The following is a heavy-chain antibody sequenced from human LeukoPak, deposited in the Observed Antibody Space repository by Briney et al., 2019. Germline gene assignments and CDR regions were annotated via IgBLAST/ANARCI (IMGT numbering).Heavy chain of an antibody. V-gene: IGHV3-23*01. CDR3: AKDDVVPAADVYYYYGMDV. J-gene: IGHJ6*02. D-gene: IGHD2-2*01. Sequence: GGSLRLSRAASGFTFSSYAMSWVRQAPGKGLEWVSAISGSGGSTYYADSVKGRFTISGDNSKNTLYLQMNSLRAEDTAVYYCAKDDVVPAADVYYYYGMDVWGQGTTVTVSS. CDR1: GFTFSSYA. CDR2: ISGSGGST.